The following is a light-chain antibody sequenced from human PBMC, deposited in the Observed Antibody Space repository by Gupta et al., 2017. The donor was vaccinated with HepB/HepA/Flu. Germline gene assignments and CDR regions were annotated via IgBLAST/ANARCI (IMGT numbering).Light chain of an antibody. Sequence: TINCNSSQSLLYRTKNKNYLAWYQHKLGQPPKLLIYGAATRESGVPDRFSCSGSGTDFSLIISSLQAEDVAIYYCQQYYRISSFGGGTKVE. CDR3: QQYYRISS. CDR1: QSLLYRTKNKNY. V-gene: IGKV4-1*01. J-gene: IGKJ4*01. CDR2: GAA.